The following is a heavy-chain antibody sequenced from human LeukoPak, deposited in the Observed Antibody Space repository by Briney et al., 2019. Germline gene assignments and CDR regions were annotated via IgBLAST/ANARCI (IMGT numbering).Heavy chain of an antibody. V-gene: IGHV4-34*01. CDR3: ARLSVGAADY. CDR1: GGSFSGYY. J-gene: IGHJ4*02. CDR2: INHSGST. D-gene: IGHD1-26*01. Sequence: SETLSLTCAVYGGSFSGYYWSWIRQPPGKGLEWIGEINHSGSTYYNPSLKSRVTISVDTSKSQFSLKLSSVTAADTAMYYCARLSVGAADYWGQGTLVTVSS.